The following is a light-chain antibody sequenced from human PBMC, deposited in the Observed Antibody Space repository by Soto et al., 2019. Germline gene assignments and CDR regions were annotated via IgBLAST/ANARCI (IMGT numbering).Light chain of an antibody. CDR3: QKYNSAPRT. CDR2: AAS. V-gene: IGKV1-27*01. CDR1: QGISNY. J-gene: IGKJ1*01. Sequence: DIQMTQSPSSLSASVGDRVTITCRASQGISNYLAWYQQKPGKVPKLLIYAASTLQSGGPSRFSGSGSGTDFTLTISSLQPEDVATYYCQKYNSAPRTFSQGTKVEIK.